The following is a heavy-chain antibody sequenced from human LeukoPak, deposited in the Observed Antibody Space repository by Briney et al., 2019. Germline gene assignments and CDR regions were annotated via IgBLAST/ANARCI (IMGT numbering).Heavy chain of an antibody. J-gene: IGHJ2*01. Sequence: ASVKVSCKASGYTFSGYYMHWVRQAPGQGLEWMGWINPNSGGTNYAQKFQGRVTMTRDTSISTAYMELSRLRSDDTAVYYCARGAAGSHYWFFDLWGRGTLLTVSS. CDR2: INPNSGGT. CDR3: ARGAAGSHYWFFDL. V-gene: IGHV1-2*02. CDR1: GYTFSGYY. D-gene: IGHD3-16*01.